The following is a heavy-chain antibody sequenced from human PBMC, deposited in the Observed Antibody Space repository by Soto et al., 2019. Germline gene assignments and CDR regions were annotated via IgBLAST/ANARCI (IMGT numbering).Heavy chain of an antibody. V-gene: IGHV1-24*01. D-gene: IGHD1-26*01. Sequence: ASVKVSCKVSGNTLTELSMHWVRQAPGKGPEWMGGFEPEAGETIYAQKFQGRVTMTEDTSTDTAYMELSSLRSEDTAVYYCATRGASGSYYPWFDPWGQGTXVTVSS. CDR2: FEPEAGET. CDR3: ATRGASGSYYPWFDP. CDR1: GNTLTELS. J-gene: IGHJ5*02.